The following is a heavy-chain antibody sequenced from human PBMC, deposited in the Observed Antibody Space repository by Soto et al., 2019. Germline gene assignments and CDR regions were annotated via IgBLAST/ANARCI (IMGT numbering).Heavy chain of an antibody. D-gene: IGHD3-22*01. J-gene: IGHJ4*02. CDR1: GFTFSIYA. Sequence: GGSLRLSCAASGFTFSIYAMSWVRQAPGKGLEWVSTIGGSGGGASYADIVRGRFTISRDNSQNTLYLQMNSLRAEDTAVYYCAKDAPGSGLLSDYWAEGTLVTVSS. V-gene: IGHV3-23*01. CDR3: AKDAPGSGLLSDY. CDR2: IGGSGGGA.